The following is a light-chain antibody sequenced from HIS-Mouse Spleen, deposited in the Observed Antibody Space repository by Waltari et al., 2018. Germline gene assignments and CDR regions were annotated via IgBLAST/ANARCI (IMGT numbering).Light chain of an antibody. CDR3: AAWDDSLSGPV. J-gene: IGLJ3*02. Sequence: QSVLTQPPSASGTPGQRVTISCSGSRSHIGSHSVYRYQQPPGTAPKLLIYRNNQRPSGVPDRFSGSKSGTSASLAISGLRSEDEADDYCAAWDDSLSGPVFGGGTKLTVL. CDR2: RNN. CDR1: RSHIGSHS. V-gene: IGLV1-47*01.